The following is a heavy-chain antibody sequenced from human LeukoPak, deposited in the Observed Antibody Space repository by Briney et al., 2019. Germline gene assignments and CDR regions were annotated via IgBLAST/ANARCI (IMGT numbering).Heavy chain of an antibody. V-gene: IGHV4-34*01. CDR1: GGSFSGYY. D-gene: IGHD4-17*01. Sequence: PSETLSLTCAVYGGSFSGYYWSWIRQPPGKGLEWIGEINHSGSTNYNPSLKSRVTISVDTSKNQFSLKLSSVTAADTAVYYCARQNDYGDQGAFDIWGQGTMVTVSS. J-gene: IGHJ3*02. CDR3: ARQNDYGDQGAFDI. CDR2: INHSGST.